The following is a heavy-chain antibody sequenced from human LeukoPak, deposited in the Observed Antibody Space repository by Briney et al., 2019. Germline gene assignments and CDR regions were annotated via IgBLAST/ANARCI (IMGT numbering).Heavy chain of an antibody. V-gene: IGHV3-23*01. CDR2: IGGSGGST. CDR3: AKDRGHPYYYDSSGYYYY. Sequence: GGSLRLSCAASGFTFSSYAMSWVRQAPGKGLEWVSAIGGSGGSTYYADSVKGRFTISRDNSKNTLYLQMNSLRAEDTAVYYCAKDRGHPYYYDSSGYYYYWGQGTLVTVSS. J-gene: IGHJ4*02. D-gene: IGHD3-22*01. CDR1: GFTFSSYA.